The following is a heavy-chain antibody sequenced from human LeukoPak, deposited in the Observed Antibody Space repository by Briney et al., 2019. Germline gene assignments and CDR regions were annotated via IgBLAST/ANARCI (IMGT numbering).Heavy chain of an antibody. CDR2: ISYDGSNK. CDR3: AKDGSLGAADYYFDY. J-gene: IGHJ4*02. V-gene: IGHV3-30*18. CDR1: GFTFSSYG. Sequence: GGSLRLSCAASGFTFSSYGMHWVRQAPGKGLEWVAVISYDGSNKYYADSVKGRFTISRDNSKNTLYLQMNSLRAEDTAVYYCAKDGSLGAADYYFDYWGQGTLVTVSS. D-gene: IGHD6-13*01.